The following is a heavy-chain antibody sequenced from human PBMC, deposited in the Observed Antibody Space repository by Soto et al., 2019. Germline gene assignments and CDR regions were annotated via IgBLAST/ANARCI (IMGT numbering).Heavy chain of an antibody. CDR2: IYYSGSA. Sequence: SETLSLTCTVSGGSISSYYWSWIRQPPGKGLEWIGYIYYSGSAKYNPSVKRRVSISVDTSKNQFSLNLSSVTAADTAVYYCTRDGDGRMTTNPYYYYGMDVWGPGITVTVSS. D-gene: IGHD2-21*02. V-gene: IGHV4-59*01. CDR1: GGSISSYY. J-gene: IGHJ6*02. CDR3: TRDGDGRMTTNPYYYYGMDV.